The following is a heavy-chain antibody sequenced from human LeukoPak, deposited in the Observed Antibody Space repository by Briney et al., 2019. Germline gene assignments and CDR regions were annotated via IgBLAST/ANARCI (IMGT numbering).Heavy chain of an antibody. CDR2: ISSSGSTI. V-gene: IGHV3-11*01. CDR1: GFTFSDYY. Sequence: GGSLRLSCAASGFTFSDYYMSWIRQAPGKGLEWVSYISSSGSTIYYADSVKGRFTISRDNAKNSLYRQMNSLRAEDTAVYYCARDLVAAMAHLNFDYWGQGTLVTVSS. D-gene: IGHD5-18*01. J-gene: IGHJ4*02. CDR3: ARDLVAAMAHLNFDY.